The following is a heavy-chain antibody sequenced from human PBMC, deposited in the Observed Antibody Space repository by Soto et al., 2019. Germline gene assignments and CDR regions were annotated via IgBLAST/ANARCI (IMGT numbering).Heavy chain of an antibody. CDR1: AFSLTTSGLG. J-gene: IGHJ5*02. V-gene: IGHV2-5*01. CDR2: IYWIDDK. CDR3: AQAWQDLTWFAP. Sequence: QFTLKESAPTLVKSTQTLTLTCTFFAFSLTTSGLGVGWIRQPPGRALEWLAIIYWIDDKRYSPSLKSRLTITKDTSKNQVVLTMTSMDPVDTATYSCAQAWQDLTWFAPWGPGTLVTVSS. D-gene: IGHD5-12*01.